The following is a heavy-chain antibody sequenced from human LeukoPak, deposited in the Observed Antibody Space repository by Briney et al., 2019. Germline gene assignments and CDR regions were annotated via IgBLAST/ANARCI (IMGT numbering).Heavy chain of an antibody. CDR2: INGGGSS. D-gene: IGHD5-18*01. Sequence: GGSLRLSCAASGFTFNNYAMTWVRHAPGKGLEWVSVINGGGSSYYADSVKGRFTVSRDNSKNTLYLQMNSLRDEETAVYYCAKGPGYNYGDSIDYWGQGTLVTVSS. CDR3: AKGPGYNYGDSIDY. J-gene: IGHJ4*02. V-gene: IGHV3-23*01. CDR1: GFTFNNYA.